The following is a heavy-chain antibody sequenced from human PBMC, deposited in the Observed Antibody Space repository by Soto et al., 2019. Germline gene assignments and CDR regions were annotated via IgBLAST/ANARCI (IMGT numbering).Heavy chain of an antibody. CDR3: ARVSGSYYYGMDV. CDR1: GCSISSYY. CDR2: IYYSGST. Sequence: PSETLSLTCTFSGCSISSYYWSWIRQPPGKGLEWIGYIYYSGSTNYNPSLKSRVTISVDKSKNQFSLKLSSVTAADTAVYYCARVSGSYYYGMDVWGQGTTVTVSS. V-gene: IGHV4-59*12. D-gene: IGHD1-26*01. J-gene: IGHJ6*02.